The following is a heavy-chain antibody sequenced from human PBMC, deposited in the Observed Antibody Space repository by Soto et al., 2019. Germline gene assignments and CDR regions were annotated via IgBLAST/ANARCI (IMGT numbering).Heavy chain of an antibody. CDR3: ARAQVLRFLEWLSGNDY. D-gene: IGHD3-3*01. V-gene: IGHV1-3*01. CDR1: GYTFTSYA. CDR2: INAGNGNT. Sequence: ASVKVSCKASGYTFTSYAMHWVRQAPGQRLEWMGWINAGNGNTKYSQKFQGRVTITRDTSASTAYMELSSLRSEDTAVYYCARAQVLRFLEWLSGNDYWGQGTLVTVSS. J-gene: IGHJ4*02.